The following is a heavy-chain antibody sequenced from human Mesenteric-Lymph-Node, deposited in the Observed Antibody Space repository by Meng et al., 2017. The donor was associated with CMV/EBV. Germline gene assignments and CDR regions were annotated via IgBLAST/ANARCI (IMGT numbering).Heavy chain of an antibody. Sequence: ASVKVSCKASGYTFTGYYMHWVRQAPGQGLEWMGWMNPNSGNTGYAQKFQGRVTMTWNTSISTAYMELSSLRSEDTAVYYCARPSNFWSGYSYFYGMDVWGQGTTVTVSS. V-gene: IGHV1-8*02. CDR2: MNPNSGNT. CDR3: ARPSNFWSGYSYFYGMDV. J-gene: IGHJ6*02. CDR1: GYTFTGYY. D-gene: IGHD3-3*01.